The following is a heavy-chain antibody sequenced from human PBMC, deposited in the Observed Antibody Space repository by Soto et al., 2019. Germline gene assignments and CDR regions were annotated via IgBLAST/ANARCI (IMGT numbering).Heavy chain of an antibody. CDR1: GFTYSSYS. V-gene: IGHV3-48*01. CDR2: ISSSSSTI. J-gene: IGHJ4*02. Sequence: GGSLRLSCAASGFTYSSYSMNWVRQAPGKGLEWVSYISSSSSTIYYADSVKGRFTISRDNAKNSLYLQMNSLRAEDTAVYYCARVPEYPPSDYWGQGTLVTVSS. CDR3: ARVPEYPPSDY.